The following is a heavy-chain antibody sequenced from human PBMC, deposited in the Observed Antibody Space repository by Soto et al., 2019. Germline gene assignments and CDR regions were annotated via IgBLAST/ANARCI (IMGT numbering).Heavy chain of an antibody. CDR3: ARVLVRGVIISDYYYGMDV. CDR2: IYPGDSDT. V-gene: IGHV5-51*01. Sequence: GESLKISCKGSGYSFTSYWIGWVRQMPGKGLDWMGIIYPGDSDTRYSPSFQGQVTISADKSISTAYLQWSSLKASDTAMYYCARVLVRGVIISDYYYGMDVWGQGTTVTVSS. D-gene: IGHD3-10*01. CDR1: GYSFTSYW. J-gene: IGHJ6*02.